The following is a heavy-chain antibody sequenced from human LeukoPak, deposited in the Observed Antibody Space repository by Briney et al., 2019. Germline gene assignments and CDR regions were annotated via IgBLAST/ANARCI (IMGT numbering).Heavy chain of an antibody. CDR1: GYTFTSYY. CDR3: ARDCLDGDSSGYYDY. V-gene: IGHV1-46*01. D-gene: IGHD3-22*01. CDR2: INPSGGST. Sequence: ASVKVSCKASGYTFTSYYMHWVRQAPGQGLEWMGIINPSGGSTNYAQKFQGRVTMTRDTSTSTVYMELSSLRSEDTAVYYCARDCLDGDSSGYYDYWGQGTLVTVSS. J-gene: IGHJ4*02.